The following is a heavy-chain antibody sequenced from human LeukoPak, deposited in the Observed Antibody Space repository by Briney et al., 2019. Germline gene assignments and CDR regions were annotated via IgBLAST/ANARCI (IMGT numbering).Heavy chain of an antibody. Sequence: GGSLRLSCAASGFTFSSYAMSWVRQAPGKGLEGVSAISGSGGSTYYADSVKGRFTISRDNSKNTLYLQMNSLRAEDTAVYYCAKLRSPEYYYDSSGWEFDYWGQGTLVTVSS. CDR3: AKLRSPEYYYDSSGWEFDY. CDR1: GFTFSSYA. J-gene: IGHJ4*02. CDR2: ISGSGGST. D-gene: IGHD3-22*01. V-gene: IGHV3-23*01.